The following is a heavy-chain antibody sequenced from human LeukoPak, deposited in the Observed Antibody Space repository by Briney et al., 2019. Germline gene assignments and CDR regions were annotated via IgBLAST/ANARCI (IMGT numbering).Heavy chain of an antibody. Sequence: GGSLRLSCSASGFTFSNDWMHCVRHAPGKGLVGVSRINTDGSTTTYADSVKGRFTISRDNAKNTLYLQMNSLRVEDTAVYYCARGRGGSYHYWGQGTLVTVSS. J-gene: IGHJ4*02. CDR3: ARGRGGSYHY. D-gene: IGHD1-26*01. CDR2: INTDGSTT. CDR1: GFTFSNDW. V-gene: IGHV3-74*01.